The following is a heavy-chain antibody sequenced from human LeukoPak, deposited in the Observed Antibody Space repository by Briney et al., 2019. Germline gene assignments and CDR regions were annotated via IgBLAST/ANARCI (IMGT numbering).Heavy chain of an antibody. J-gene: IGHJ4*02. CDR3: AREIYCSGDSCYFGAFDY. D-gene: IGHD2-15*01. V-gene: IGHV3-7*04. Sequence: GGSQRLSCAASGFTFSNYWMSWVRQAPGKGLEWVANIKQDGSEKYYVDSVNGRFTISRDNAKNSLYLQMNSLRAEDTAVYYCAREIYCSGDSCYFGAFDYWGQGTLVTVSS. CDR2: IKQDGSEK. CDR1: GFTFSNYW.